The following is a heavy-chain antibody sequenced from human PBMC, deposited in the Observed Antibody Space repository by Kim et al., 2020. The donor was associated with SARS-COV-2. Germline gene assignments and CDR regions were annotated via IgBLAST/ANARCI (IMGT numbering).Heavy chain of an antibody. J-gene: IGHJ4*02. CDR1: GLFFSAYG. V-gene: IGHV3-33*08. CDR3: ATIVVVRGSGHVNGFDH. Sequence: GGSLRLSCVASGLFFSAYGMHWVRQAPGKGLEWVAMIYFDGSQKFYGDSVKGRFTISRDNSNDSLSLEMNNLRAEDTALYYCATIVVVRGSGHVNGFDHWGQGTLVAVSS. D-gene: IGHD3-16*01. CDR2: IYFDGSQK.